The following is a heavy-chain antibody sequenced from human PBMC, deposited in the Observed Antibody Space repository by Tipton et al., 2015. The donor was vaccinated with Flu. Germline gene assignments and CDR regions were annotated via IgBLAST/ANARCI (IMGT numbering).Heavy chain of an antibody. V-gene: IGHV5-51*01. J-gene: IGHJ6*02. D-gene: IGHD3-16*01. CDR1: GYSFTGYW. CDR2: IYPRDSET. CDR3: ARSFYDYYGMDV. Sequence: QLVQSGAEVKRPGESLKISCKGSGYSFTGYWIGWVRQMPGKGLEWMGIIYPRDSETRYSPSFQGQVTISVDKSIRTAYLQWSSLKASDTAIYYCARSFYDYYGMDVWGQGTTVTVSS.